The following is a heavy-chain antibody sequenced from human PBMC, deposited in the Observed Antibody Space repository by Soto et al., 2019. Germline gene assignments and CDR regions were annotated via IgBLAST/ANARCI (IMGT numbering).Heavy chain of an antibody. Sequence: SETLSLTCAVYGGSFSGYYWSWIRQPAGKGLEWIGRIYTSGSTNYNPSLKSRVTMSVDTSKNQFSLKLSSVTAADTAVYYCAREPQTGYYFDYWGQGTLVTVSS. CDR2: IYTSGST. CDR3: AREPQTGYYFDY. CDR1: GGSFSGYY. V-gene: IGHV4-4*07. J-gene: IGHJ4*02.